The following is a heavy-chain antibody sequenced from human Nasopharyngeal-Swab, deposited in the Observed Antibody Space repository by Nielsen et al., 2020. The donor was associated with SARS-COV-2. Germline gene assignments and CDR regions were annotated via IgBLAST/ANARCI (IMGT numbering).Heavy chain of an antibody. CDR3: ARTAAASENGMDV. CDR2: ISSSSSYI. Sequence: GGSLRLSCAASGFTLSSYSMNWVRQAPGKGLEWVSSISSSSSYIYYADSVKGRFTISRDNAKNSRYLQMNSLRAEDTAVYYCARTAAASENGMDVWGQGTTVTVSS. CDR1: GFTLSSYS. D-gene: IGHD2-2*01. J-gene: IGHJ6*02. V-gene: IGHV3-21*01.